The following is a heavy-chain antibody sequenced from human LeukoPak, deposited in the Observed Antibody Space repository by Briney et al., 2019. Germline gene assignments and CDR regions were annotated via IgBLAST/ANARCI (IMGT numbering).Heavy chain of an antibody. CDR1: GVSISSGGYY. CDR3: ARGPEPYGSGTPYYFDY. D-gene: IGHD3-10*01. Sequence: PSQTLSLTCTDSGVSISSGGYYWSWIRQHPGKGLEWIGYIYYSGSTYYNPSLKSRVTISVDTSKNQFSLKLSSVTAADTAVYYCARGPEPYGSGTPYYFDYWGQGTLVTVSS. J-gene: IGHJ4*02. V-gene: IGHV4-31*03. CDR2: IYYSGST.